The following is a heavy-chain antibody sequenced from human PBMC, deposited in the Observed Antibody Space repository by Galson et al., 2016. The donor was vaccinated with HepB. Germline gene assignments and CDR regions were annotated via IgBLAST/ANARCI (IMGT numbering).Heavy chain of an antibody. CDR2: ISYAGSKK. V-gene: IGHV3-30*18. D-gene: IGHD4/OR15-4a*01. CDR3: AKNEYGFDY. Sequence: SLRLSCAASGFSFSTYDIHWVRQAPGKGLEWVAAISYAGSKKYYADSVKGRFTIYRDNYKKTLYLQLNSLSADDTAVYYCAKNEYGFDYWGQGTLVTVSS. CDR1: GFSFSTYD. J-gene: IGHJ4*02.